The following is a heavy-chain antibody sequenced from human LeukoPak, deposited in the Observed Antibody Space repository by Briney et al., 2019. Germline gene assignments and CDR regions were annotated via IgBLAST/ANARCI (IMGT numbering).Heavy chain of an antibody. Sequence: PSETLSLTCTVSGGSLSSYYWSWIRQPPGKGLEWIGYSYYSGTTNYNPSLKSRVTISVDTSKNQLSLKLSSVTAADTAVYYCARRVRGVTPHFDYWGQGTLVTVSS. CDR1: GGSLSSYY. J-gene: IGHJ4*02. D-gene: IGHD3-10*01. CDR3: ARRVRGVTPHFDY. V-gene: IGHV4-59*01. CDR2: SYYSGTT.